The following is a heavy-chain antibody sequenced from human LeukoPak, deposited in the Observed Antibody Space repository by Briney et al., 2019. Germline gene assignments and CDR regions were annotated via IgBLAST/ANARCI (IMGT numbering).Heavy chain of an antibody. CDR2: TSAYNGDT. J-gene: IGHJ5*02. V-gene: IGHV1-18*01. Sequence: ASVKVSCKASGFTFRNFGISWVRQAPGQGLEWTGWTSAYNGDTNYAQRLQGRVTMTTDTSTSTAYMEMRSLISDDTAVYYCARDPSNTSGRMTWFDPWGQGTLVTVSS. CDR3: ARDPSNTSGRMTWFDP. D-gene: IGHD2-2*01. CDR1: GFTFRNFG.